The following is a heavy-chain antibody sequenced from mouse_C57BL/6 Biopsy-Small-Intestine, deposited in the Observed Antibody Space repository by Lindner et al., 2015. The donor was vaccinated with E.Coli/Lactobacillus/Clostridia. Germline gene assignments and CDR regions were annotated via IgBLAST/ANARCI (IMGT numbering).Heavy chain of an antibody. D-gene: IGHD1-1*01. J-gene: IGHJ3*01. CDR1: GYSITSGYD. V-gene: IGHV3-1*01. CDR2: ISYSGST. Sequence: VQLQESGPGMVKPSQSLSLTCTVTGYSITSGYDWHWIRHFPGNKLEWMGYISYSGSTNYNPSLKSRISITHDTSKNHFFLKLNSVTTEDTATYYCAREGYYGSSYVAYFAYWGRGTLVTVSA. CDR3: AREGYYGSSYVAYFAY.